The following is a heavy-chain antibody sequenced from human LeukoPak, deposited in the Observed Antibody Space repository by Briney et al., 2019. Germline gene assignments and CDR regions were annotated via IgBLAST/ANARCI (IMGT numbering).Heavy chain of an antibody. Sequence: GRSLRLSWAASGFTFSNYGMHWVRQAPGKGLDWVAVIWNDGSYKYYADSVRGRFTISRDNSMNTVYLQMNSLRAEDTAVYYCAKVRQFTAATGTGLDQWGQGTLVTVSS. CDR1: GFTFSNYG. CDR2: IWNDGSYK. V-gene: IGHV3-33*06. CDR3: AKVRQFTAATGTGLDQ. D-gene: IGHD6-13*01. J-gene: IGHJ4*02.